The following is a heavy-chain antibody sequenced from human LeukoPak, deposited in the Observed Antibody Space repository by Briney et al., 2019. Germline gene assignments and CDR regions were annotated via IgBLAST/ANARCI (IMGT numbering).Heavy chain of an antibody. CDR3: ARDCSSTSFYKVYGY. Sequence: ASVKVSCKASGYTFTSYGISWVRQAPGQGLEWMGWISAYNGNTNYAQKLQGRVTMTTDTSTSTAYMELRSLRSDDTDVYYCARDCSSTSFYKVYGYWGQGTLVTVSS. V-gene: IGHV1-18*01. CDR2: ISAYNGNT. CDR1: GYTFTSYG. D-gene: IGHD2-2*02. J-gene: IGHJ4*02.